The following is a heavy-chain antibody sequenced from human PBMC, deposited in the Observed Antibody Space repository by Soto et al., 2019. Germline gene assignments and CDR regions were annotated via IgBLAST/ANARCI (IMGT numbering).Heavy chain of an antibody. CDR2: IYYSGST. D-gene: IGHD3-10*01. CDR1: GGSISSGDYY. Sequence: SETLSLTCTVSGGSISSGDYYWSWIRQPPGKGLEWIGYIYYSGSTYYNPSLKSRVTISVDTSKNQFSLKLSSVTAADTAVYYCARGTMVRGVIYYYYGMDVWGQGTTVTVSS. CDR3: ARGTMVRGVIYYYYGMDV. V-gene: IGHV4-30-4*01. J-gene: IGHJ6*02.